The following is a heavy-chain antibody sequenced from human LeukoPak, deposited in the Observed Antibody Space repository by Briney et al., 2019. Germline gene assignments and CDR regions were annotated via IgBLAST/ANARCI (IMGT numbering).Heavy chain of an antibody. D-gene: IGHD1-26*01. CDR1: GFTFSSYG. Sequence: PGTSLRLPCAASGFTFSSYGMHWVRQAPGKGLEWLAGIATDGSFAYYADSVKGRFTISRDNSKNTLYLQMNSLRAEDTAVYYCAKERIVGAFFYYYYMDVWGKGTTVTVSS. CDR3: AKERIVGAFFYYYYMDV. J-gene: IGHJ6*03. V-gene: IGHV3-30*18. CDR2: IATDGSFA.